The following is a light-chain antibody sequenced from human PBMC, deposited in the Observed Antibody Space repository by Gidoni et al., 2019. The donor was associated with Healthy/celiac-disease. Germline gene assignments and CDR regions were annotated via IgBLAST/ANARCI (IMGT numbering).Light chain of an antibody. Sequence: QSVLYSSNNKNYLAWYQQKPGQPPKLLIYWASTRESGVPDRFSGSGSGTDFTLTISSLQAEDVAVYYCQQYYSTPLTFGGGTKVEIK. CDR1: QSVLYSSNNKNY. V-gene: IGKV4-1*01. CDR3: QQYYSTPLT. CDR2: WAS. J-gene: IGKJ4*01.